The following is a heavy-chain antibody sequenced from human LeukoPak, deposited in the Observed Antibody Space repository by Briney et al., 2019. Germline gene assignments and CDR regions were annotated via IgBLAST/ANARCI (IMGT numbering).Heavy chain of an antibody. D-gene: IGHD6-19*01. CDR1: GYTFTGYG. CDR3: ARTIAVAGYYFDY. Sequence: GASVKVSCKASGYTFTGYGISWVGQAPGQGLEWMGWISAYNGNTNYAQKLRGRVTMTTDTSTSTAYMELRSLRSDDTAVYYCARTIAVAGYYFDYWGQGTLVTVSS. CDR2: ISAYNGNT. J-gene: IGHJ4*02. V-gene: IGHV1-18*01.